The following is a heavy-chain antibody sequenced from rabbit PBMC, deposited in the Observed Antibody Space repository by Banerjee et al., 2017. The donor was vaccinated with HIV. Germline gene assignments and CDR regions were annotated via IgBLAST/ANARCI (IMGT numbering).Heavy chain of an antibody. Sequence: QEQLEESGGDLVKPGASLTLTCTASGFALSSYYYICWVRQAPGKGLEWIACIYTGDGSTYYASWAKGRFTVSKSSSTTVTLQMTSLTAADTATYVCARKDGTSYAGYGYAFYFNLWGQGTLVTVS. J-gene: IGHJ4*01. V-gene: IGHV1S45*01. CDR2: IYTGDGST. CDR1: GFALSSYYY. CDR3: ARKDGTSYAGYGYAFYFNL. D-gene: IGHD6-1*01.